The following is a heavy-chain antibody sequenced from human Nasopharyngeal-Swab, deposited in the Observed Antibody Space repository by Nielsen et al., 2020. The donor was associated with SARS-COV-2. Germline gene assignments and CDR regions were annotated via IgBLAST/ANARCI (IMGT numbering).Heavy chain of an antibody. V-gene: IGHV3-30*03. Sequence: GGSLRLSCATSGFTFDSYGMHWARQAPGKGLEWVAIISYDGRNKYYGASVTGRFAISRDKSKTTLFLQMNSLRNEDTAVYYCARGSRRSSCSGSECYGVFDYRGQGTLVAVSS. D-gene: IGHD2-15*01. CDR2: ISYDGRNK. J-gene: IGHJ4*02. CDR3: ARGSRRSSCSGSECYGVFDY. CDR1: GFTFDSYG.